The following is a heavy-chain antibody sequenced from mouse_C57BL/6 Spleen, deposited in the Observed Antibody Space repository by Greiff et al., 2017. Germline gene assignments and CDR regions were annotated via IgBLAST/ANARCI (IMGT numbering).Heavy chain of an antibody. J-gene: IGHJ2*01. CDR1: GFNIKDDY. D-gene: IGHD4-1*01. V-gene: IGHV14-4*01. CDR2: IDPENGDT. CDR3: TGVGTDY. Sequence: EVQLVESGAELVRPGASVKLSCTASGFNIKDDYMHWVKQRPEQGLEWIGWIDPENGDTEYASKFQGKATITADTSSNTAYLQLSSLTSEDTAVYYCTGVGTDYWGQGTTLTVSS.